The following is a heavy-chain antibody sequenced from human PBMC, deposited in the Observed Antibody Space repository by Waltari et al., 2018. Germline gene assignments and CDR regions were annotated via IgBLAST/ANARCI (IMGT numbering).Heavy chain of an antibody. CDR2: TYHSGTT. CDR3: ARVGGGVYGYSSGDPHDAFDI. D-gene: IGHD5-18*01. V-gene: IGHV4-38-2*01. Sequence: QVRLRGSGPGLVKPSETLSLTCAVSGYSITSGYYWGWIRQPPGKGLEWIGSTYHSGTTYYHPALKNRVAISVDTARNHFSVKLTSVTAADTAVYYCARVGGGVYGYSSGDPHDAFDIWGQGTMVAVSS. CDR1: GYSITSGYY. J-gene: IGHJ3*02.